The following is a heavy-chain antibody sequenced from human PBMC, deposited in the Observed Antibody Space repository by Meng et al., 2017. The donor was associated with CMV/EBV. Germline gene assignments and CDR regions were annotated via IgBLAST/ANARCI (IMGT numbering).Heavy chain of an antibody. D-gene: IGHD1-7*01. CDR3: ARKGDLELFDY. Sequence: GESLKISCAASGFTFSSYSMNWVRQAPGKGLEWVSSISSSSSYIYYADSVKGRFTISRDNAKNSLYLQMNSLSAEDTAVYYCARKGDLELFDYWGQGTLVTVSS. J-gene: IGHJ4*02. V-gene: IGHV3-21*01. CDR1: GFTFSSYS. CDR2: ISSSSSYI.